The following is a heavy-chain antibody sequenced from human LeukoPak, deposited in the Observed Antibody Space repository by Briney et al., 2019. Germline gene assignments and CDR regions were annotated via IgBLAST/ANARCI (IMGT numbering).Heavy chain of an antibody. J-gene: IGHJ4*02. D-gene: IGHD6-6*01. CDR2: IYYSGST. CDR1: GGSVSSGDYY. CDR3: ARDLSGSSSFGY. Sequence: SETLSLTCTVSGGSVSSGDYYWSWIRQPPGKGLEWIGYIYYSGSTNYIPSLKSRVTMSLDTSKNQFSLKLRSVTAADTAVYYCARDLSGSSSFGYWGQGTLVTVSS. V-gene: IGHV4-61*08.